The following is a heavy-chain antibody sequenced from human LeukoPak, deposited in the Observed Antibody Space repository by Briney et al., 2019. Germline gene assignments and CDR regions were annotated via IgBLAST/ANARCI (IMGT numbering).Heavy chain of an antibody. CDR2: IHPDGSIT. Sequence: GGSLRLSCAASGLTFSSHWMHWVRQAPGTGLVWVSRIHPDGSITTYADSVKGRFTISRDNAKNTLYLQMNSLRAEDTAVYYCAPQQAYSPYNWFDPWGQGTLVTVSS. CDR3: APQQAYSPYNWFDP. V-gene: IGHV3-74*03. D-gene: IGHD5-12*01. CDR1: GLTFSSHW. J-gene: IGHJ5*02.